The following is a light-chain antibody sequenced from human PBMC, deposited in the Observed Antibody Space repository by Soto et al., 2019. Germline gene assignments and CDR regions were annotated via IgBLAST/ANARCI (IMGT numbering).Light chain of an antibody. V-gene: IGKV1-39*01. CDR2: AAS. CDR3: QQSYSTQLT. J-gene: IGKJ4*01. CDR1: ESISSY. Sequence: DIQMTQSPSSLSASVGDRVTITCRASESISSYLNWYQQKPGKAPKLLIYAASSLQSGVPSRFSGSGSGTDFTLTISSLQPEDSATYHCQQSYSTQLTFGGGTKVEIK.